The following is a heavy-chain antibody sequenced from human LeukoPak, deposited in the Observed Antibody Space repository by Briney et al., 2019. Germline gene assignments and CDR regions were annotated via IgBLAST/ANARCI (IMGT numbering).Heavy chain of an antibody. J-gene: IGHJ1*01. D-gene: IGHD3-3*01. Sequence: SETLSLTCTVSGGSISSYYWSWIRQPPGKGLEWIGYIYYSGSTNYNPSLKSRVTISVDTSKNQFSLKLSSVTAADTAVYYCARGPDYDFWSGYYTEYFQHWGQGTLATVSS. CDR2: IYYSGST. CDR3: ARGPDYDFWSGYYTEYFQH. CDR1: GGSISSYY. V-gene: IGHV4-59*01.